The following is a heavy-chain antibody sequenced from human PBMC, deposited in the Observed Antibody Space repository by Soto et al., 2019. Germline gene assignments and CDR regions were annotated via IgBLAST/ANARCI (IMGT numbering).Heavy chain of an antibody. Sequence: ASVKVSCKASGYTFTSYAMHWVHQAPGQRLEWMGWINAGNGNTKYSQKFQGRVTITRDTSASTAYMELSSLRSEDTAVYYCARIYYDFWSGYYYYFDYWGQGTLVTVSS. J-gene: IGHJ4*02. D-gene: IGHD3-3*01. CDR3: ARIYYDFWSGYYYYFDY. CDR1: GYTFTSYA. V-gene: IGHV1-3*01. CDR2: INAGNGNT.